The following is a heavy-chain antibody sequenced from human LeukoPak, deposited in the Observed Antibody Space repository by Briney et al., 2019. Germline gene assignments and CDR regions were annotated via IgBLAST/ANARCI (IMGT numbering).Heavy chain of an antibody. CDR3: ARLYSSSWDDAFDI. CDR2: ISSSGSTI. J-gene: IGHJ3*02. V-gene: IGHV3-11*04. Sequence: KPGGSLRLSCAASGFTFSDYYMSWIRQAPGKGLEWVSYISSSGSTIYYADSVKGRFTISRDNAKNSLYLQMNSLRAEDTAVYYCARLYSSSWDDAFDIWGQGTMVTASS. CDR1: GFTFSDYY. D-gene: IGHD6-13*01.